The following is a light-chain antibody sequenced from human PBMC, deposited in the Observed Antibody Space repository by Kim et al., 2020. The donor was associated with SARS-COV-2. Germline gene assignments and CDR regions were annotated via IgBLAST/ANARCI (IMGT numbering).Light chain of an antibody. J-gene: IGKJ3*01. CDR3: QQRSNWVT. CDR1: QSVSSC. V-gene: IGKV3-11*01. CDR2: DAS. Sequence: EIVLTQSPATLSLSPGERATLSCRASQSVSSCLAWYQQKPGQAPRLLIYDASNRATGIPARFSGSGSGTDLTLTISSLEPEDFAIYYCQQRSNWVTFGPGTKVDIK.